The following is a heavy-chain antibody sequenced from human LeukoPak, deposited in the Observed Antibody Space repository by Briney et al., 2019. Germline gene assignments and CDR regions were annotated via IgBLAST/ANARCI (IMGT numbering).Heavy chain of an antibody. CDR3: VRDNNWGFDY. CDR1: GFAFSRFS. Sequence: PGGSLRLSCAASGFAFSRFSMNWVRQAPGKGLEWVSHIYITSSSSRISYADSVKGRFTISRDNAKNSMYLQTNSLRDEDTAVYYCVRDNNWGFDYWGQGTLVTVSS. D-gene: IGHD7-27*01. V-gene: IGHV3-48*02. J-gene: IGHJ4*02. CDR2: ITSSSSRI.